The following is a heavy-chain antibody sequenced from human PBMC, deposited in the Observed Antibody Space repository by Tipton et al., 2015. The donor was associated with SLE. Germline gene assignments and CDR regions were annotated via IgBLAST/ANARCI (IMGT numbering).Heavy chain of an antibody. CDR1: DYSISYGYY. CDR2: IYHSGKT. Sequence: TLSLTCVVSDYSISYGYYWGWIRQPPGKGLEWIGSIYHSGKTYYNPSLKSRVTISVDTSKNQFSLKMTSVTAADTAVYFCARGDYDFWSGFPTNWFGPWGQGTLVTVSS. V-gene: IGHV4-38-2*01. D-gene: IGHD3-3*01. CDR3: ARGDYDFWSGFPTNWFGP. J-gene: IGHJ5*02.